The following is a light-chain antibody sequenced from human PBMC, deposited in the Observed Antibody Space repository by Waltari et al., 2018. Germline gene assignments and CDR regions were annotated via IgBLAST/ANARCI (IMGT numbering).Light chain of an antibody. J-gene: IGLJ2*01. CDR2: DES. Sequence: SYVLTQPPSVSVAPGKTARITCEKNNIGSKNVHWYQQKPAQAPVLVVYDESDRPSGIPERFSGSNSGNTATLTVSRVEAGDEADYYCQVWDTNTDLVVFGGGTKLTVL. CDR3: QVWDTNTDLVV. CDR1: NIGSKN. V-gene: IGLV3-21*03.